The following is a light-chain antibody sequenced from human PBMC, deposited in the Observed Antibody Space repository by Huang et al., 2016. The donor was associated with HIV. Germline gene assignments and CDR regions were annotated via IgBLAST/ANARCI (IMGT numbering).Light chain of an antibody. J-gene: IGKJ1*01. CDR2: AAS. Sequence: EIVMTQSRATLSVSPGERATLSCRASQSVSSNLAWYQQKPGQAPRLLIYAASTRATGIPARFSGSGSGTEFTLTISSLQSEDFAVYYCQQYNNWPRTFGQGTKVEIK. CDR3: QQYNNWPRT. CDR1: QSVSSN. V-gene: IGKV3-15*01.